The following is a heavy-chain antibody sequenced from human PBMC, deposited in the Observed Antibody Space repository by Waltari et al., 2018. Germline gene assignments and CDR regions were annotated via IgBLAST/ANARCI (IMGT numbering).Heavy chain of an antibody. CDR1: GFTFCRYW. D-gene: IGHD5-18*01. J-gene: IGHJ4*02. Sequence: DVQLVESGGGLVQPGGSLRLSCAASGFTFCRYWMPWVRQAPGEGLQWVAHIKEDGSQKHYVDSVKGRFTISRDNARNSLFLQMDSLRAEDTAVYYCVRDTGYFIFDYWGQGTLVTVSS. V-gene: IGHV3-7*01. CDR2: IKEDGSQK. CDR3: VRDTGYFIFDY.